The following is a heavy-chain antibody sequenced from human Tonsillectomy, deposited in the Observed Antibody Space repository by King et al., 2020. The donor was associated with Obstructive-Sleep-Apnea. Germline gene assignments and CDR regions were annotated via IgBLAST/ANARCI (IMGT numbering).Heavy chain of an antibody. CDR2: IYPGDSDT. J-gene: IGHJ4*02. Sequence: QLVQSGAERKKPGESLKISCKGSGYTFNKYWIGWVRQMPGKGLEWMGMIYPGDSDTRNSPSFEGQVTISVDKSISTAYVQWSSLKASDTAMYYCARLVEDGHSFGRLDNGGQGTLVTVSS. CDR3: ARLVEDGHSFGRLDN. CDR1: GYTFNKYW. D-gene: IGHD3-3*01. V-gene: IGHV5-51*01.